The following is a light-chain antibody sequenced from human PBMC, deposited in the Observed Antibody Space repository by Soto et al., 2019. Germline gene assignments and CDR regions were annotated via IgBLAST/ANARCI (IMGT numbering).Light chain of an antibody. V-gene: IGKV1-9*01. CDR3: QQLNSFPLT. Sequence: DIQLTQSPSFLSASVGDRVTITCRASQSISNYLAWYQQKPGEAPKLLIYVASTLHSGLPSRFSGSGSGTEFTLTINSLQPEDFATYYCQQLNSFPLTFGGGTKVDIK. CDR2: VAS. CDR1: QSISNY. J-gene: IGKJ4*01.